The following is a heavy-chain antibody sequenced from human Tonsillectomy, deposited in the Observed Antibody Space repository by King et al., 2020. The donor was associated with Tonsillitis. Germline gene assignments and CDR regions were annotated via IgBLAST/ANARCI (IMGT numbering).Heavy chain of an antibody. CDR1: GLTISNNY. J-gene: IGHJ4*02. D-gene: IGHD2-15*01. Sequence: VQLVESGGRLIQPGGSLRLSCAASGLTISNNYMSWVRQAPGKGLEWLSVLYRGGSTYYADSVKGRFIISRDISNNTLYLQMNSLRAEDTAVYYCATLSSCDYWGQGTLVTVSS. V-gene: IGHV3-53*01. CDR2: LYRGGST. CDR3: ATLSSCDY.